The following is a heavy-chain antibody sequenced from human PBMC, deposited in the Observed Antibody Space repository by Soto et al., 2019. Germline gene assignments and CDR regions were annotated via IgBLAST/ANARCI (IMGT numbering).Heavy chain of an antibody. CDR3: AKVTKRAAAGRYEYYKYGMDV. J-gene: IGHJ6*02. V-gene: IGHV3-23*01. CDR1: GFAFSTYG. D-gene: IGHD6-13*01. CDR2: ISGSGGSS. Sequence: PVGSVRLSCSASGFAFSTYGMTWVRQAPGKGLEWVSVISGSGGSSYYAASVKGRFTISRDNSKNTVFLQMNGLRAEDTAVYYCAKVTKRAAAGRYEYYKYGMDVWGQGTTVTVSS.